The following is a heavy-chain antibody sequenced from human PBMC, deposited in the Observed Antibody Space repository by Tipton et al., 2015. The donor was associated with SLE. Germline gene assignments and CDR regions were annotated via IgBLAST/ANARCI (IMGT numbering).Heavy chain of an antibody. CDR2: IYYSGST. Sequence: TLSLTCSVSGGSISIYCWSWIRQPPGKGLAWIGYIYYSGSTNYNPSLKSRVTISVDTSKNQFSLKLRSVTAADTAVYYCARDAFLDYYGMDVWGQGTTVTVSS. J-gene: IGHJ6*02. CDR3: ARDAFLDYYGMDV. D-gene: IGHD3-3*02. V-gene: IGHV4-59*12. CDR1: GGSISIYC.